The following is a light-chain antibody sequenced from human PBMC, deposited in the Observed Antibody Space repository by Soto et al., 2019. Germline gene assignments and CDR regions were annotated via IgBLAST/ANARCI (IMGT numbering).Light chain of an antibody. J-gene: IGLJ1*01. CDR1: SSDVGGYNL. CDR3: CSYAGSSTYA. CDR2: EDN. Sequence: QSALTQPASVSGSPVQSITISCAGTSSDVGGYNLVSWYQQHPGKAPKLMIYEDNERPSGISNRFSGSKSGNTASLTISGLRAEDEADYFCCSYAGSSTYAFGTGTKLTVL. V-gene: IGLV2-23*01.